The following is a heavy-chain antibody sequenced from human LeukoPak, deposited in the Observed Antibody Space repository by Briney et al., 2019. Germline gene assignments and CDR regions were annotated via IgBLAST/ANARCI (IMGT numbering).Heavy chain of an antibody. D-gene: IGHD3-16*02. V-gene: IGHV4-30-4*02. CDR1: GGSISSGDYY. CDR2: IYYSGST. J-gene: IGHJ4*02. CDR3: ARGLYDYVWGSYRSGGYYFDY. Sequence: SETLSLTCTVSGGSISSGDYYWSWIRQPPGKGLEWIGYIYYSGSTYYNPSLKSRVTISVDTSKNQFSLKLSSVTAADTAVYYCARGLYDYVWGSYRSGGYYFDYWGQGTLVTVSS.